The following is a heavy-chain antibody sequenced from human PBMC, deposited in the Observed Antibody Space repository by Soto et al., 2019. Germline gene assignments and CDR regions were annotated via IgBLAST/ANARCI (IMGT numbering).Heavy chain of an antibody. J-gene: IGHJ3*02. V-gene: IGHV2-70*04. D-gene: IGHD3-22*01. CDR2: IDWDDDK. Sequence: GPTLVRPTQTLALSCTFSGFSLSTSGMRVSWIRQPPGKSLEWLARIDWDDDKFYSTSLKTRLTISKDTSKNQVVLTMTNMDPVDTATYYCARMAIDRAFDIWGQGTMVTVSS. CDR1: GFSLSTSGMR. CDR3: ARMAIDRAFDI.